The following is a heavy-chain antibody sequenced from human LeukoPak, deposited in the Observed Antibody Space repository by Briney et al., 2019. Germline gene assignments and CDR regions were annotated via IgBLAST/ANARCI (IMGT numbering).Heavy chain of an antibody. D-gene: IGHD1-1*01. CDR3: ARGLERRPPYDY. J-gene: IGHJ4*02. V-gene: IGHV1-3*01. CDR2: INAANGNT. Sequence: VSVKVSCMASGYTFTSYAMHWVRQAPGQRLEWMRWINAANGNTKYSQKFQGRVTITRDTSASTAYMELSSLRSEDTAVYYCARGLERRPPYDYWGQGTLVTVSS. CDR1: GYTFTSYA.